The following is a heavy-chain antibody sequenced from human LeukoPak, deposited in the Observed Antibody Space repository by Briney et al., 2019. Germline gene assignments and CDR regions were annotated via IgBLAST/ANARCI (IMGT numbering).Heavy chain of an antibody. CDR3: TRNYDSSGYTTFGY. Sequence: PSETLSLTCTVSGSSISTYYWSWIRQPPGKGLEWIGHIYYSGSTNYNPSLKSRVTIAVDTSKNHFSLKLSSVTAADTAVYYCTRNYDSSGYTTFGYWGRGTLVAVSS. D-gene: IGHD3-22*01. CDR1: GSSISTYY. CDR2: IYYSGST. J-gene: IGHJ4*02. V-gene: IGHV4-59*01.